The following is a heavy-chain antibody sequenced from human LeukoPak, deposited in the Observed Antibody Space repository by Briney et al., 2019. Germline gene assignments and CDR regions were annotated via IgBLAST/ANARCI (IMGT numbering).Heavy chain of an antibody. D-gene: IGHD2-15*01. V-gene: IGHV3-48*04. J-gene: IGHJ6*02. CDR3: ARGCSGGSCYSDYGMDV. CDR1: GFTFSSYS. CDR2: ISSSSSTI. Sequence: HPGGSLRLSCAASGFTFSSYSMNWVRQAPGKGLEWVSYISSSSSTIYYADSVKGRFTISRDNAKNSLYLQMNSLRAEDTAVYYCARGCSGGSCYSDYGMDVWGQGTTVTVSS.